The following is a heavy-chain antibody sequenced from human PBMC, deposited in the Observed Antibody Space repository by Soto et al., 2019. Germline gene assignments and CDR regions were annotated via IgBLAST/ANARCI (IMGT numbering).Heavy chain of an antibody. V-gene: IGHV4-59*01. J-gene: IGHJ4*02. CDR1: GGSISSYY. CDR2: IYYSGST. CDR3: ARQLVGATPAYFDY. Sequence: QVQLQESGPGLVKPSETLSLTCTVSGGSISSYYWSWIRQPPGKGLEWIGYIYYSGSTNYNPSLKNRVTISVDTYKNQCSLKLSSVTAEDPAVYYCARQLVGATPAYFDYWGQGTLVTVSA. D-gene: IGHD1-26*01.